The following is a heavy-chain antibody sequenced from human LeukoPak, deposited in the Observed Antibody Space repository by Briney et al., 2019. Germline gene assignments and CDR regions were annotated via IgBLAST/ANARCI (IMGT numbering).Heavy chain of an antibody. CDR1: GGTFSSYA. Sequence: ASVEVSCKASGGTFSSYAISWVRQAPGQGLEWMGGIIPIFGTANYAQKFQGRVTITADESTSTAYMELSSLRSEDTAVYYCARLDTPRHVDYWGQGTLVTVSS. J-gene: IGHJ4*02. CDR2: IIPIFGTA. V-gene: IGHV1-69*13. CDR3: ARLDTPRHVDY.